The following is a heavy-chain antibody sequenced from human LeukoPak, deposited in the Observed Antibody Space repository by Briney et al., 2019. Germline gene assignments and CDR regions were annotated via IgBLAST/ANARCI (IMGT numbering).Heavy chain of an antibody. D-gene: IGHD2-2*02. CDR2: INAGNGNT. J-gene: IGHJ5*02. CDR1: GYTFTSYA. Sequence: ASVKVSCKASGYTFTSYAMHWVRQAPGQRLEWMGWINAGNGNTKYSRKFQGRVTITRDTSASTAYMELSSLRSEDTAVYYCVRGEGYCSSTSCYTNWFDPWGQGTLVTVSS. CDR3: VRGEGYCSSTSCYTNWFDP. V-gene: IGHV1-3*01.